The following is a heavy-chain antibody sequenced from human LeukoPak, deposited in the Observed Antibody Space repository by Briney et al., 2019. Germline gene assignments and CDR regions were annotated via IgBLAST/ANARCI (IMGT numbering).Heavy chain of an antibody. CDR3: ARLAPIFYDFWSGYTNWFDP. J-gene: IGHJ5*02. CDR1: GYSLTSYW. D-gene: IGHD3-3*01. V-gene: IGHV5-51*01. Sequence: GESLKISCKGSGYSLTSYWIGWVRQMPGKGLEWMGIIYPGDSDTRYSPSFQGQVTISADKSISTAYLQWSSLKASDTAMYYCARLAPIFYDFWSGYTNWFDPWGQGTLVTVSS. CDR2: IYPGDSDT.